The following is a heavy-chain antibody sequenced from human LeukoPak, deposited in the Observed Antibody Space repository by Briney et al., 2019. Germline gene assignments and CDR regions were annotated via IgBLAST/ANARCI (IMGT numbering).Heavy chain of an antibody. J-gene: IGHJ4*02. CDR3: ARGGYYDSPILDY. CDR2: ISYDGSNK. D-gene: IGHD3-22*01. Sequence: PRGSLRLSCAASGFTFSSYAMHWVRQAPGKGLEWVAVISYDGSNKYYADSVKGRFTISRDNSKNTLYLQMNSLRAEDTAVYYCARGGYYDSPILDYWGQGTLVTVSS. V-gene: IGHV3-30-3*01. CDR1: GFTFSSYA.